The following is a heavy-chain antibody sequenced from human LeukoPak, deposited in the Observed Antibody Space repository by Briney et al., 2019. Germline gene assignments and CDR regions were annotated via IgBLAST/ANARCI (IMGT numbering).Heavy chain of an antibody. J-gene: IGHJ4*02. D-gene: IGHD1-7*01. V-gene: IGHV3-23*01. Sequence: PGESLRLSCAASGFAFSSYAMSWVRQAPGKGLEWVSTISNSDDSTYYADSVKGRFTISRDNSKNTLYLQMNSLRADDTAVYYCARDRDWNSGFDYWGQGTLVTVSS. CDR2: ISNSDDST. CDR1: GFAFSSYA. CDR3: ARDRDWNSGFDY.